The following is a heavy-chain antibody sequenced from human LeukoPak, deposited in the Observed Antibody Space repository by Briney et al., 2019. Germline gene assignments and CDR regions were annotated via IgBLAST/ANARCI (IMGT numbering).Heavy chain of an antibody. J-gene: IGHJ6*02. CDR2: ISYDGSNK. Sequence: PGRSLRLSCAASGFTFSSYAMHWVRQAPGKELEWVAVISYDGSNKYYADSVKGRFTISRDNSKNTLYLQMNSLRAEDTAVYYCARQTTAGTSFDVWGQGTSVTVSS. V-gene: IGHV3-30-3*01. D-gene: IGHD6-13*01. CDR3: ARQTTAGTSFDV. CDR1: GFTFSSYA.